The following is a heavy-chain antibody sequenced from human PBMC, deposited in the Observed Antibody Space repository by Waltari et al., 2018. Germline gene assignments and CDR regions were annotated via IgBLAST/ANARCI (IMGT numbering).Heavy chain of an antibody. V-gene: IGHV3-30*02. J-gene: IGHJ4*02. Sequence: QVQLVESGGGVVQPGGSLRLSCAASGFTFSSHGMHWVRQAPGKGLGWVAFIRHDGTKKYSADSVKGRFTISRDNSKNTLYLQMNSLRAEDTAVYYCAKEGGLFAGYGSFDYWGQGTLVTVSS. CDR2: IRHDGTKK. D-gene: IGHD5-18*01. CDR1: GFTFSSHG. CDR3: AKEGGLFAGYGSFDY.